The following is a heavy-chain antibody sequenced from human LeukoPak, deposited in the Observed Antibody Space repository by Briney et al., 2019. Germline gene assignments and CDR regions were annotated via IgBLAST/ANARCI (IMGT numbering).Heavy chain of an antibody. CDR1: GFTFSSYA. CDR2: ISYDGSNK. Sequence: PGRSLRLSCAASGFTFSSYAMHWVRQAPGKGLEWVAVISYDGSNKYYADSVKGRFTISRDNSKNTLYLQMNSLRAEDTAVYHCAKPPSGWTRGGFDYWGQGTLVTVSS. D-gene: IGHD6-19*01. CDR3: AKPPSGWTRGGFDY. J-gene: IGHJ4*02. V-gene: IGHV3-30-3*02.